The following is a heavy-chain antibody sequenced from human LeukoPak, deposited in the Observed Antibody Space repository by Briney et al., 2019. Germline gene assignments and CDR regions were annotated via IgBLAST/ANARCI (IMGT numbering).Heavy chain of an antibody. CDR3: ARPDCTNGVCYSYVY. Sequence: GESLKISCKGSGYSFTSYWIGWVRQMPGKGLEWMGIIYPGDSDTRYSPSFQGQVTISADKSISTAYLQWSSLKASDTAMYYCARPDCTNGVCYSYVYWGQGTLVTVSS. V-gene: IGHV5-51*01. CDR1: GYSFTSYW. J-gene: IGHJ4*02. CDR2: IYPGDSDT. D-gene: IGHD2-8*01.